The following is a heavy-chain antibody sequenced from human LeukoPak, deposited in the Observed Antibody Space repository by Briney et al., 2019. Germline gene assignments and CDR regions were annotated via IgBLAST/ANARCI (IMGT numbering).Heavy chain of an antibody. V-gene: IGHV1-46*01. Sequence: ASVKVSCKASGYTFTSYYMHWVRQAPGQGLEWMGIINPSGGSTSYAQKFQGRVTMTRDTSTSTVYMELSSLRSEDTAVYYCARVNYVWGSYRCFDYWGQGTLVTVSS. D-gene: IGHD3-16*02. J-gene: IGHJ4*02. CDR3: ARVNYVWGSYRCFDY. CDR2: INPSGGST. CDR1: GYTFTSYY.